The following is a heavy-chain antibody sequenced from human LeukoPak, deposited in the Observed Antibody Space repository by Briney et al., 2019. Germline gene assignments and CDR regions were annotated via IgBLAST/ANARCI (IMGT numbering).Heavy chain of an antibody. J-gene: IGHJ4*02. Sequence: SETLSLTCTGSGGSISSYYWGWIRQPPGKGPEGIGDIYYSGSTNYNPSLKSRVTISVDTSKNQFSLKLSSVTAADTAVYYCARVGGSSSPRRPFDYWGQGTLVTVSS. CDR2: IYYSGST. D-gene: IGHD6-6*01. V-gene: IGHV4-59*01. CDR1: GGSISSYY. CDR3: ARVGGSSSPRRPFDY.